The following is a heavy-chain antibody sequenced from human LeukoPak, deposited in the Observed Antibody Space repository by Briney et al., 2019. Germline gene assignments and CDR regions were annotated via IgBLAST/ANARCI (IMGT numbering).Heavy chain of an antibody. J-gene: IGHJ4*02. V-gene: IGHV3-23*01. Sequence: GGSLRLSCAASGFTFSSYAMSWVRQAPGKGLEWVSAISGSGGSTYYADSVKGRFTISRDNSKNTLYLQMSSLRAEDTAVYYCARDSGDSITFPDYWGQGSLVTVSS. CDR2: ISGSGGST. D-gene: IGHD3-16*01. CDR3: ARDSGDSITFPDY. CDR1: GFTFSSYA.